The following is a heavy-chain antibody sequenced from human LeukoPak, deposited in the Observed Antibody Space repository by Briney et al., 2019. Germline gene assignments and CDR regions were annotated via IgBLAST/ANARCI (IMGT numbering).Heavy chain of an antibody. J-gene: IGHJ5*02. Sequence: SETLSLTCAVYGGSFSVYYWSCIPQPPGKGLEWSGEINHSGSTNSNPSPKSRVTLSVDTSKNQFSLKLSSVTAADTAVYYCARRITMVVVVPRVNWFDPWGQGTLVTVPS. CDR2: INHSGST. V-gene: IGHV4-34*01. CDR3: ARRITMVVVVPRVNWFDP. D-gene: IGHD3-22*01. CDR1: GGSFSVYY.